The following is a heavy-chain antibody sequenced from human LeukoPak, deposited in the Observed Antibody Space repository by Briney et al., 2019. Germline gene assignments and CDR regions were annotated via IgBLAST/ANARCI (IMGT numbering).Heavy chain of an antibody. D-gene: IGHD6-6*01. J-gene: IGHJ3*02. CDR1: GYTFTSYA. CDR2: INTNTGNP. V-gene: IGHV7-4-1*02. CDR3: ARAEYSRNHDAFDI. Sequence: GASVTVSCTASGYTFTSYAMNWVRQAPGQGLEWMGWINTNTGNPTYAQGFTGRFVFSLDTSVSTAYLQISSLKAEDTAVYYCARAEYSRNHDAFDIWGQGTMVTVSS.